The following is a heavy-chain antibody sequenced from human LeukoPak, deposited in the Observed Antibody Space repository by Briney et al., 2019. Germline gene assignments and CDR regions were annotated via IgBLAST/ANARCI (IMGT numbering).Heavy chain of an antibody. V-gene: IGHV3-7*01. D-gene: IGHD2-15*01. CDR2: IKEDGSAK. CDR3: AKDASRNLYCSGGSCYFDY. Sequence: GGSLRLSCAASGFTFSSYWMTWVRQAPGKGLEWVANIKEDGSAKYYVDSVKGRFTISRDNSKITLFLQMNSLRAEDTAVYYCAKDASRNLYCSGGSCYFDYWGQGTLVTVSS. CDR1: GFTFSSYW. J-gene: IGHJ4*02.